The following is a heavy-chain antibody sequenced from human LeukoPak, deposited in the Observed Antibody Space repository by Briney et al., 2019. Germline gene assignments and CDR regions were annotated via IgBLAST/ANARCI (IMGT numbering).Heavy chain of an antibody. V-gene: IGHV3-30*18. J-gene: IGHJ4*02. D-gene: IGHD2-21*01. CDR3: AKDGGGAVTNYPDY. Sequence: GRSLRLSCAVSGFTFGSYGMHWVRQAPGKGLEWVADISHDGSNKYFADSVKGRFTISRDNSKNTLYLEMNSLRPEDAAVYYCAKDGGGAVTNYPDYWGQGSLVTVSS. CDR1: GFTFGSYG. CDR2: ISHDGSNK.